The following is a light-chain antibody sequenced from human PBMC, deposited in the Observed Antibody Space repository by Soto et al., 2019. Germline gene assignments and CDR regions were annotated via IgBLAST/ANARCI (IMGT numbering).Light chain of an antibody. V-gene: IGKV3-20*01. Sequence: EIVLTQSPGTLSLSPGARAPLSCRASQSVSSSYLAWYQQKPGQAPRLLIYGASSRATGIPDRFSGSGSGTDFTLTISRLEPEDFAVYYCQQYSAFGGGTKVDIK. CDR1: QSVSSSY. J-gene: IGKJ4*01. CDR2: GAS. CDR3: QQYSA.